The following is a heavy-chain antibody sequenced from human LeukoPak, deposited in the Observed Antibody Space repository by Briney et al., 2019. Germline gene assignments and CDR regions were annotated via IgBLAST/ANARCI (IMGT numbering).Heavy chain of an antibody. CDR2: ISSSGSTI. CDR1: GFTSSSYE. V-gene: IGHV3-48*03. D-gene: IGHD5-18*01. J-gene: IGHJ4*02. Sequence: GGSLRLSCAASGFTSSSYEMNWVRQAPGKGLEWVSYISSSGSTIYYADSVKGRFTISRDNAKNSLYLQMNSLRAEDTAVYYCARESYGGGVDYWGQGTLVTVSS. CDR3: ARESYGGGVDY.